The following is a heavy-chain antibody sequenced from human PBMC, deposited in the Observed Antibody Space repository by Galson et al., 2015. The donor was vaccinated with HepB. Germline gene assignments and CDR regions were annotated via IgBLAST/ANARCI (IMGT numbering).Heavy chain of an antibody. CDR2: SSAYNGNT. CDR1: AYTFRNYG. CDR3: ARSGYYDILTGYYSYHYYGMDV. Sequence: SVKVSCKASAYTFRNYGMSWVRQAPGQGLEWMGWSSAYNGNTYYAQKFKGRVTMTTDTSANTADMELRSLRSDDTAVYYCARSGYYDILTGYYSYHYYGMDVWGQGTAVTVSS. D-gene: IGHD3-9*01. V-gene: IGHV1-18*04. J-gene: IGHJ6*02.